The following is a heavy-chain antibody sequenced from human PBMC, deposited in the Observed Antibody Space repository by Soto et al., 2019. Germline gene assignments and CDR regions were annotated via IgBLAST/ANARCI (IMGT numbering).Heavy chain of an antibody. CDR2: ISYDGSKK. J-gene: IGHJ4*02. CDR3: ARERQPAAGNTPHN. D-gene: IGHD6-13*01. Sequence: GGSLRLSCAASGFSFSSYAMHWVRQAPGKGLEWVAVISYDGSKKYYADSVKGRFTISRDNSKNTLYVEMKSLRAEDTAVYYCARERQPAAGNTPHNWGQGNLVTVSS. CDR1: GFSFSSYA. V-gene: IGHV3-30-3*01.